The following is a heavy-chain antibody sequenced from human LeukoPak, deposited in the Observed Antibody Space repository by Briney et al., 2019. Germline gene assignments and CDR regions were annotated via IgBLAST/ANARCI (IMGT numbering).Heavy chain of an antibody. V-gene: IGHV4-59*01. J-gene: IGHJ3*02. Sequence: SETLSLTCTVSGGSISSYYWNWIRKPPGKGLEWIGYIYYSGSTNYNPSLKSRVTISVDTSKNQFSLKLSFVTAADTAGYYCARGSIAARNDAFDIWGQGTMVTVSS. CDR1: GGSISSYY. D-gene: IGHD6-6*01. CDR3: ARGSIAARNDAFDI. CDR2: IYYSGST.